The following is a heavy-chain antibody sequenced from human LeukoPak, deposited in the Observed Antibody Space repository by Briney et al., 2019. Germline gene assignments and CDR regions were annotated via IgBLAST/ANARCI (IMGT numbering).Heavy chain of an antibody. CDR1: GSTFTRYG. D-gene: IGHD3-10*01. J-gene: IGHJ6*02. V-gene: IGHV1-18*01. CDR3: AREMKYDYESGTSDYESGTSDYYYYGMDV. CDR2: ISPYNDNR. Sequence: ASVKVSCTASGSTFTRYGITWVRQAHGQGLQWMGWISPYNDNRNYAQMFRGRVTLTTDTSTSTAYMELRSLRSDDTAVYYCAREMKYDYESGTSDYESGTSDYYYYGMDVWGQGTTVIVSS.